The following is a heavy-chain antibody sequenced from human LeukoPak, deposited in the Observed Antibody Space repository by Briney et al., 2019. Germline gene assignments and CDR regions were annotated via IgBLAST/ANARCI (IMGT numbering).Heavy chain of an antibody. V-gene: IGHV3-9*01. CDR2: ISWNSGSI. CDR1: GFTFDDYA. J-gene: IGHJ4*02. D-gene: IGHD1-26*01. Sequence: GGSLRLSCAASGFTFDDYAMHWVRHAPGKGLEWVSGISWNSGSIGYADSVKGRFTISRDNAKNSLYLQMNSLRAEDTALYYCAKVSGGSYLDYWGQGTLVTVSS. CDR3: AKVSGGSYLDY.